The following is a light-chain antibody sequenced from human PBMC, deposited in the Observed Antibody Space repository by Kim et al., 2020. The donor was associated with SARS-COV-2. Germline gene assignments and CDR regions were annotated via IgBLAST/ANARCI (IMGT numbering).Light chain of an antibody. Sequence: EIVLTQSPGTLSLSPGERATLSCRASQTLTSSYLAWYQQKPGQAPRLLIYGTSTRATGIADRFSGSGYGTDFTLTISRLESEDSAVYYCQQYGRSPSYTFGQGTKLEI. CDR1: QTLTSSY. CDR2: GTS. CDR3: QQYGRSPSYT. J-gene: IGKJ2*01. V-gene: IGKV3-20*01.